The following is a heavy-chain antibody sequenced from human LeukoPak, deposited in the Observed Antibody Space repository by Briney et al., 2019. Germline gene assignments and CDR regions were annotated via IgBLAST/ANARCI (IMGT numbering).Heavy chain of an antibody. V-gene: IGHV4-39*07. CDR2: IYYSGST. J-gene: IGHJ4*02. CDR1: GGSISSSSYY. CDR3: ARTNLWFGEESFDY. Sequence: SETLSLTCTVSGGSISSSSYYWGWIRQPPGKGLEWIGSIYYSGSTNYNPSLKSRVTISVDTSKNQFSLKLSSVTAADTAVYYCARTNLWFGEESFDYWGQGTLVTVSS. D-gene: IGHD3-10*01.